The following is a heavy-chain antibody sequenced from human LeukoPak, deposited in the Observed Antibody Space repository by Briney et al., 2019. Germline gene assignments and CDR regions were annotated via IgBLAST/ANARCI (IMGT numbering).Heavy chain of an antibody. CDR2: IWYDGSNK. CDR1: GFSFSDSG. Sequence: PGGSLRLSCAASGFSFSDSGMDWVRQAPGKGLEWVAVIWYDGSNKYYADSVKGRFTISRDNSKNTLYLQMNSLRAEDTAVYYCATSLRPGAKEDFDYWGQGTLVTVSS. CDR3: ATSLRPGAKEDFDY. J-gene: IGHJ4*02. V-gene: IGHV3-33*08. D-gene: IGHD2-21*02.